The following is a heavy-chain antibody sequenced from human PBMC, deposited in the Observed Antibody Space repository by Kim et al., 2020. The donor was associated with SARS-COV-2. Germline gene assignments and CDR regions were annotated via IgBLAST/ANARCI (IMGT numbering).Heavy chain of an antibody. Sequence: GGSLRLSCAASGFTFSSYWMYWVRQAPGKGLVWVSRINSDGGSTSYADSVKGRFTVSRDNAKNTLYLQMNSLRAEDTAVYYCARDLYYDPYYGMDVWGQGTTVTVSS. CDR2: INSDGGST. CDR1: GFTFSSYW. V-gene: IGHV3-74*01. J-gene: IGHJ6*02. D-gene: IGHD3-3*01. CDR3: ARDLYYDPYYGMDV.